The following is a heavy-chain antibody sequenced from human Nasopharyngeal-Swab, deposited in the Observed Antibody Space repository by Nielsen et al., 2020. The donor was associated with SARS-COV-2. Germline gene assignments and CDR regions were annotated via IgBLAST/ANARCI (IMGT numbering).Heavy chain of an antibody. D-gene: IGHD5-18*01. J-gene: IGHJ3*01. CDR1: GYKFTSSW. CDR2: IFPGDSSI. CDR3: ARQAFYHGYDDDFEV. Sequence: GESLKISCKASGYKFTSSWIGWVRHLPGKGLEWMARIFPGDSSIRYSPSFQGQVTISADKSINTAYLQWNRLKASDSAVYYCARQAFYHGYDDDFEVWGQGTRVTVSS. V-gene: IGHV5-51*01.